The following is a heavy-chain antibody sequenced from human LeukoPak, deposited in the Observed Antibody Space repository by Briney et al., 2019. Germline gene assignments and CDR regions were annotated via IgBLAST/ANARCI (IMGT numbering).Heavy chain of an antibody. Sequence: GFTFSSXXMNWGRXAPGKGVEWCSSISSSSRYIYCADSVKGRFTISRDKAKNSLYLQMNGLRAEDTAVYYCARDHKIGYWGQGTLVTVSS. CDR1: GFTFSSXX. CDR2: ISSSSRYI. CDR3: ARDHKIGY. J-gene: IGHJ4*02. V-gene: IGHV3-21*01.